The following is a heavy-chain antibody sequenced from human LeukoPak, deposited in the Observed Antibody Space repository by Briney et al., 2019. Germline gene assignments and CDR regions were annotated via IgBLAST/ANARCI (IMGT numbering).Heavy chain of an antibody. D-gene: IGHD3-3*01. Sequence: GGSLRLSCAASGFTFRSYSMNWVRQAPGQGLEGVSYSSSSRSTIYYADSVKGRFTISRDNAKNSLYLQMNSLRAEDTAVYYCARGVEFWSGYYFYYFDYWGQGTLVTVSS. CDR2: SSSSRSTI. J-gene: IGHJ4*02. V-gene: IGHV3-48*01. CDR3: ARGVEFWSGYYFYYFDY. CDR1: GFTFRSYS.